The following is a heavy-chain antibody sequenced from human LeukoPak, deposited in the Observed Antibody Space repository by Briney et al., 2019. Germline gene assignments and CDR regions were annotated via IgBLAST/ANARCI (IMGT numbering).Heavy chain of an antibody. CDR1: GFTFSSYA. V-gene: IGHV3-23*01. D-gene: IGHD6-13*01. J-gene: IGHJ4*02. Sequence: GGSLRLSCAASGFTFSSYAMSWVRQAPGKGLEWVPAISGSGGSTYYADSVKGRFTISRDNSKNTLYLQMNSLRAEDTAVYYCARVEAAGTHVDYWGQGTLVTVSS. CDR3: ARVEAAGTHVDY. CDR2: ISGSGGST.